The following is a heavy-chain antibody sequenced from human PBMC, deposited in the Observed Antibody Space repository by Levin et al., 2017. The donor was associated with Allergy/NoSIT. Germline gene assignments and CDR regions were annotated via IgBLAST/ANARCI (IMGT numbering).Heavy chain of an antibody. CDR3: ASTYSGYQAYYYYYYMDV. Sequence: SCAASGFTVSSNYMSWVRQAPGKGLEWVSVIYSGGSTYYADSVKGRFTISRDNSKNTLYLQMNSLRAEDTAVYYCASTYSGYQAYYYYYYMDVWGKGTTVTVSS. J-gene: IGHJ6*03. CDR2: IYSGGST. V-gene: IGHV3-53*01. CDR1: GFTVSSNY. D-gene: IGHD5-12*01.